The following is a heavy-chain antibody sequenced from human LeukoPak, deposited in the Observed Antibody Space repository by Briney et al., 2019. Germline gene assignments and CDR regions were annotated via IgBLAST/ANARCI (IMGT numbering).Heavy chain of an antibody. CDR2: IYYSGST. V-gene: IGHV4-59*01. D-gene: IGHD1-1*01. J-gene: IGHJ4*02. Sequence: SETLSLTCTVSGGSISSYYWSWIRQPPGKGLEWIGYIYYSGSTNYNPSLKSRVTISVDTSKNQFSLKLSSVTAADTAVYYCARARGRRETGWTYKSRPIYFDYWGQGTLVTVSS. CDR1: GGSISSYY. CDR3: ARARGRRETGWTYKSRPIYFDY.